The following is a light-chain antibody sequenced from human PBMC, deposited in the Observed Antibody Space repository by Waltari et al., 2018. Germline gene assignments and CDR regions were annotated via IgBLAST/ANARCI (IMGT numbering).Light chain of an antibody. CDR1: QSVLYSSNNKNY. CDR3: QQYVVIPWT. CDR2: WAS. V-gene: IGKV4-1*01. Sequence: DIVMTQSPDSLAVSLGERAIINCKSSQSVLYSSNNKNYLAWYPHKPGQPPKLVIYWASTREVGVPDRFSGSGSGTDFTLTINSLQAEDVAVYYCQQYVVIPWTFGQGTKVEVK. J-gene: IGKJ1*01.